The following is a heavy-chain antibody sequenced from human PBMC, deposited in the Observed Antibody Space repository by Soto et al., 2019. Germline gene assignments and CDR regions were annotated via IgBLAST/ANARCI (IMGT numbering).Heavy chain of an antibody. V-gene: IGHV4-34*01. CDR3: AAMVRGVARFHWFDP. J-gene: IGHJ5*02. CDR1: GGSFSGYY. D-gene: IGHD3-10*01. CDR2: INHSGST. Sequence: QVQLQQWGAGLLKPSETLSLTCAVYGGSFSGYYWSWIRQPPGKGLEWIGEINHSGSTNYNPSLKGRLTLSVDTSRNRFSLKRSSVTAADTAVYYCAAMVRGVARFHWFDPWGQGTLVTVSS.